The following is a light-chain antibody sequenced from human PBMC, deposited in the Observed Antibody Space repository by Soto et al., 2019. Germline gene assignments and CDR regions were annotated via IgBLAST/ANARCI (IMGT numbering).Light chain of an antibody. J-gene: IGKJ4*01. V-gene: IGKV3-20*01. CDR3: QQFSSYPLT. CDR2: GAS. Sequence: EIVLTQSPGTLSLSPGEGATLSCRASQSIYGNYLAWYQQKPGQAPRLLIYGASTRATGIPDRFSGSGSGTDFALTISRLEPEDFAVYYCQQFSSYPLTFGGGTKVEIK. CDR1: QSIYGNY.